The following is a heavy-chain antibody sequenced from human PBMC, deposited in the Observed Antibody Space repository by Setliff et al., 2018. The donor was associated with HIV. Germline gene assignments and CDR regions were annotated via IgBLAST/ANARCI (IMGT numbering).Heavy chain of an antibody. J-gene: IGHJ4*02. Sequence: ASVKVSCKASGYTFTNNVIHWVRQAPGQRLEWMGWIHAGSGDTQYSQKFQGRVTITRDTSASTVYMELSSLRSEDTAMYYFARDHPGIAYWGQGMMGTASS. CDR2: IHAGSGDT. CDR3: ARDHPGIAY. D-gene: IGHD1-1*01. V-gene: IGHV1-3*01. CDR1: GYTFTNNV.